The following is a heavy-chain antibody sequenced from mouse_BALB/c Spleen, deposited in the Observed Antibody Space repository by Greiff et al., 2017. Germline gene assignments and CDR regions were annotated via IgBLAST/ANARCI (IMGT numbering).Heavy chain of an antibody. J-gene: IGHJ4*01. CDR3: ARNLRYGAMDY. D-gene: IGHD2-14*01. V-gene: IGHV2-9*02. Sequence: VLLVESGPGLVAPSQSLSITCTASGFSLTSYGVHWVRQPPGQGLEWLGVIWAGGSTNYNSALMSRLSISKDNSKSQVFFKMNSLQANDTAIYYCARNLRYGAMDYWGQGTSVTVSS. CDR1: GFSLTSYG. CDR2: IWAGGST.